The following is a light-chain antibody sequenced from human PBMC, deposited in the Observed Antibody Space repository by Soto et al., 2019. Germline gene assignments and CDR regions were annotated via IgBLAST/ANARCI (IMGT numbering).Light chain of an antibody. Sequence: DIQMTQSPTSLSASVGDRVTITCRASQDIRNFVAWYQQKPGKAPKLLIYAAPTLQSGVPTRFSGSGSGTDFTLTINSLQPEDAATYSCQNYSSVPVFGPGTKVEIK. CDR1: QDIRNF. J-gene: IGKJ3*01. CDR3: QNYSSVPV. CDR2: AAP. V-gene: IGKV1-27*01.